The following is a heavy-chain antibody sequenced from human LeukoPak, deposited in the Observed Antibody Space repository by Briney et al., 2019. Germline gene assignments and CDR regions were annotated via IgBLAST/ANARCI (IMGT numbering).Heavy chain of an antibody. V-gene: IGHV2-70*11. Sequence: SGPALVKPTQTLTLTCTFSGFSLSTSGMCVSWIRQHPGKALEWLRRIDWDDDKYYSTSLKTRLTISKDTSKNQVVLTMTNMDPVDTATYYCARFSIAVAGYYFDYWGQGTLVTVSS. CDR2: IDWDDDK. D-gene: IGHD6-19*01. CDR3: ARFSIAVAGYYFDY. J-gene: IGHJ4*02. CDR1: GFSLSTSGMC.